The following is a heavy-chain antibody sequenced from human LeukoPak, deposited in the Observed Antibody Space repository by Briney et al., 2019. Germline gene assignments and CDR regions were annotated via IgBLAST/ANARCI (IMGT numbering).Heavy chain of an antibody. CDR2: INSDGSST. D-gene: IGHD4-17*01. Sequence: GGSLRLSCAASGFTFSSYWMHWVRQAPGKGLVWVSRINSDGSSTSYADSVKGRFTISRDNAKNLLYLDMNSLRAEDTAVYYCARGHTAVTRHFDFWGQGTLVTVSS. V-gene: IGHV3-74*01. J-gene: IGHJ4*02. CDR1: GFTFSSYW. CDR3: ARGHTAVTRHFDF.